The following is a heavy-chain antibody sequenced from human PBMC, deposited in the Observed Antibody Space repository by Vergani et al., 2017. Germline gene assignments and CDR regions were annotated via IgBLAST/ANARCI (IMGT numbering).Heavy chain of an antibody. CDR2: IWYDGSNK. CDR3: ARDGTAIQTYNWFDP. CDR1: GFTFSSYG. Sequence: QVQLVEPGGGVVQPGRSLRLSCAASGFTFSSYGMHWVRQAPGKGLEWVAVIWYDGSNKYYADSVKGRFTISRDNSKNTLYLQMNSLRAEDTAVYYCARDGTAIQTYNWFDPWGQGTLVTVSS. J-gene: IGHJ5*02. V-gene: IGHV3-33*01. D-gene: IGHD5-18*01.